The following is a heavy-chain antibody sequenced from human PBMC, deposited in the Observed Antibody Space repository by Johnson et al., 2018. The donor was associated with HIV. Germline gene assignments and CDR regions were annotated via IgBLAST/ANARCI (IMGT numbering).Heavy chain of an antibody. Sequence: QMLLVESGGGLVQPGGSLRLSCAASGFTFSSYAMHWVRQAPGKGLELVTFIRFDGTNKYYADSLKGRFTISRDNSKNTLYLQLSRLRSEDTAVYYCARDSGVPGNDAFDIWGQGTMVTVTS. CDR1: GFTFSSYA. CDR2: IRFDGTNK. D-gene: IGHD3-10*01. J-gene: IGHJ3*02. V-gene: IGHV3-30*02. CDR3: ARDSGVPGNDAFDI.